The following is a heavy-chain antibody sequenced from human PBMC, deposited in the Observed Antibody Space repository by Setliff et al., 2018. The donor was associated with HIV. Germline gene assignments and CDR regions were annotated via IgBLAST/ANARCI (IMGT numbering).Heavy chain of an antibody. CDR3: ARGLEARIVGTWALGY. CDR1: GYTFTGYY. J-gene: IGHJ4*02. V-gene: IGHV1-46*01. CDR2: INPSAGST. D-gene: IGHD1-26*01. Sequence: GASVKVSCKASGYTFTGYYMHWVRQAPGQGLEWMGIINPSAGSTSYGQKFQGRVTMTRDTATSTVYMELNSLRSEDTAVYYCARGLEARIVGTWALGYWGQGTLVTVSS.